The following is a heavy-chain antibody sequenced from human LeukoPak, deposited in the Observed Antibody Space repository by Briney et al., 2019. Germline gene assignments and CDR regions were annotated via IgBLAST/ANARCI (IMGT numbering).Heavy chain of an antibody. CDR2: ISGSGGST. Sequence: GGSLRLSCAASGFTFSNYGMSWVRQAPGKGLEWVSAISGSGGSTDYADSVKGRFTISRDNSKNTLYLQINSLRAEDTAVYYCAKPTCGGDCYSYYFDYWGQGTLVTVSS. CDR1: GFTFSNYG. V-gene: IGHV3-23*01. D-gene: IGHD2-21*02. CDR3: AKPTCGGDCYSYYFDY. J-gene: IGHJ4*02.